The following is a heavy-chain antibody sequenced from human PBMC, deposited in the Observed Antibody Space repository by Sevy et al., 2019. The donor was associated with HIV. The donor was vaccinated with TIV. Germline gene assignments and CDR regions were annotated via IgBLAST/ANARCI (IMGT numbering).Heavy chain of an antibody. Sequence: SETLSLTCTVSGGSVSSGSYYWSWIRQPPGKGLEWIGYIYYSGSTNYNPSLKSRVTISVDTSKNQFSLKLSSVTAADTAVYYCASETLGFRDVDYWGQGTLVTVSS. D-gene: IGHD3-10*01. CDR1: GGSVSSGSYY. CDR2: IYYSGST. V-gene: IGHV4-61*01. J-gene: IGHJ4*02. CDR3: ASETLGFRDVDY.